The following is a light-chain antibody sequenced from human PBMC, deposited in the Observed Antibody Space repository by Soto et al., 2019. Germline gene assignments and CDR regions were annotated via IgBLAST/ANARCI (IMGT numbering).Light chain of an antibody. V-gene: IGKV1-5*03. CDR1: QTISSW. CDR3: QHSNSHSEA. J-gene: IGKJ1*01. Sequence: MPITQSPSTLSGSVGDRVTITCRASQTISSWLAWYQQKPVKTPKLLIYKASTLKSGVPSRFSGSGSGTEFTLTISSLQPDDFATYYCQHSNSHSEAFGQGTKL. CDR2: KAS.